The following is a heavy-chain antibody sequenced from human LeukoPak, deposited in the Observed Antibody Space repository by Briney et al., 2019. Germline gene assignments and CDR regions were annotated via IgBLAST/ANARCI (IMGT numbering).Heavy chain of an antibody. CDR1: GYTFTRYS. V-gene: IGHV1-18*01. J-gene: IGHJ4*02. CDR2: IRGYNGDT. Sequence: GASVKVSCKASGYTFTRYSITWFRQAPGQGLEWMGWIRGYNGDTKYPQKFQDRVTVTTDTSSTTVYMELRSLRSDDTAVYYCARDITGGEDYWGQGTLVTVSS. CDR3: ARDITGGEDY. D-gene: IGHD1-20*01.